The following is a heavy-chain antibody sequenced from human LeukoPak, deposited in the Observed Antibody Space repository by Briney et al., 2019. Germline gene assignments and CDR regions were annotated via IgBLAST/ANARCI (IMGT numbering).Heavy chain of an antibody. CDR2: ISSSSSYI. CDR1: GFTFSSYS. Sequence: GGSLRLSRAASGFTFSSYSVNWVRQAPGKGLEWVSSISSSSSYIYYADSVKGRFTISRDNAKNSLYLQMNSLRAEDTAVYYCARDGAPIGDYYYYYMDVWGKGTTVTVSS. V-gene: IGHV3-21*01. D-gene: IGHD1-26*01. J-gene: IGHJ6*03. CDR3: ARDGAPIGDYYYYYMDV.